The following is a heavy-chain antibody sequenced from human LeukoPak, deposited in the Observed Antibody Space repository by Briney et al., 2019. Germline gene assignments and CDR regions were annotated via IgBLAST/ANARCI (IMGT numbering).Heavy chain of an antibody. CDR1: GFTFSNYG. Sequence: GGSLRLSCEASGFTFSNYGMSWVRQAPGKGLEWVSGISGSGGSTYYADSVKGRFTISRDNARNSLYLQMNSLRAEDTAVYFCARWGGITSGYGFDIWGQGTMVTVSS. J-gene: IGHJ3*02. V-gene: IGHV3-23*01. CDR2: ISGSGGST. D-gene: IGHD2-2*01. CDR3: ARWGGITSGYGFDI.